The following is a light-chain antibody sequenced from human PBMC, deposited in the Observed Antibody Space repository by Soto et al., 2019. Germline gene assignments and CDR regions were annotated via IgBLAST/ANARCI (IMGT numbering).Light chain of an antibody. CDR3: QQRSNWYT. J-gene: IGKJ2*01. V-gene: IGKV3-11*01. CDR2: DAS. Sequence: EIVLTQSPATLSLSPGERATLSCRASQSVSSYLAWYQHKPGQAPRLLLYDASNRATGSPARFSGSGSGTDFTLTISSLEPEDLAVYYCQQRSNWYTFGQGTKLESK. CDR1: QSVSSY.